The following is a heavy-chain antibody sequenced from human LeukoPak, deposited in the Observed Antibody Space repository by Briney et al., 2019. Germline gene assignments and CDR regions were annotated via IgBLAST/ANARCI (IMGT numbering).Heavy chain of an antibody. J-gene: IGHJ3*02. CDR1: GFTFSSYG. CDR3: ARADAFDI. Sequence: GGSLRLSCAASGFTFSSYGMHWVRQAPGKGLEWVAVISYDGSNKYYADSVKGRFTISRDNSKNTLYLQMNSLRAEDTAVYYCARADAFDIWGKGKMVTASS. CDR2: ISYDGSNK. V-gene: IGHV3-30*03.